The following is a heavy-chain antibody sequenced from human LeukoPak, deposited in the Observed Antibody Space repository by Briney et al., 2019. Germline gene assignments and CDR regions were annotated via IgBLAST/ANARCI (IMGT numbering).Heavy chain of an antibody. Sequence: SETLSLTCTVSGGSISSSSYYWGWIRQPPGKGLEWIGSIYYSGCTYYNPSLKSRVTISVDTSKNQFSLKLSSVTAADTAVYYCASLEYYYDSSGYYGDDAFDIWGQGAMVTVSS. V-gene: IGHV4-39*01. CDR2: IYYSGCT. CDR3: ASLEYYYDSSGYYGDDAFDI. J-gene: IGHJ3*02. CDR1: GGSISSSSYY. D-gene: IGHD3-22*01.